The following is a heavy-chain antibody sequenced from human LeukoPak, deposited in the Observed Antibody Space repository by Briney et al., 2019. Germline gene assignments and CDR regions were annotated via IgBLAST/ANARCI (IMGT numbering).Heavy chain of an antibody. CDR2: IYYSGST. CDR3: ARGFYSYASGSNPCYFDY. D-gene: IGHD3-10*01. Sequence: PSETLSLTCTVSGGSISSSSYYWGWIRQPPGKGLEWIGSIYYSGSTNYNPSLKSRVTISVDTSRNQFSLKLNSVTAADTAMYYCARGFYSYASGSNPCYFDYWGQGARVTVSS. J-gene: IGHJ4*02. CDR1: GGSISSSSYY. V-gene: IGHV4-39*07.